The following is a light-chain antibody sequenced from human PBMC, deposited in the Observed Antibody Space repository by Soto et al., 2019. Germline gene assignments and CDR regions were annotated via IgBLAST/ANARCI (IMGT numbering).Light chain of an antibody. Sequence: QSVLTQPPSASASLGASVTLTCTLSSGYSNYKVDWYQQRPGKGPRFVMRVGTGAIVGSKGDGIPDRFSVLGSGLNRYLTIENIQEEDESDYHCGADHGSENTFVFGGGTKVTVL. V-gene: IGLV9-49*01. CDR3: GADHGSENTFV. CDR1: SGYSNYK. CDR2: VGTGAIVG. J-gene: IGLJ2*01.